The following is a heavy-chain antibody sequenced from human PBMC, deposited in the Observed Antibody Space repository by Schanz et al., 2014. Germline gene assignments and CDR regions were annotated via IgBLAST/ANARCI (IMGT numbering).Heavy chain of an antibody. CDR3: ARARGWGAPYYYGMDA. CDR1: GFTVSNTP. J-gene: IGHJ6*02. V-gene: IGHV3-66*01. CDR2: IYLDGST. D-gene: IGHD3-16*01. Sequence: EEEGVGSGGGLVQPGGSLRLSCAVSGFTVSNTPLCFYLPSPCPFLQWVSCIYLDGSTYYADSVKGRLTISRDTSKNTLYLQINSLRDEDTAVYYCARARGWGAPYYYGMDAWGQGTTVTVSS.